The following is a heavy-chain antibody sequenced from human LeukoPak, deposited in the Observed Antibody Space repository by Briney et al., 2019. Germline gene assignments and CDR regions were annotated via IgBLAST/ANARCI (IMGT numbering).Heavy chain of an antibody. J-gene: IGHJ4*02. Sequence: ASVKVSCKASVYTFTSYDINWVRQATGQGLEWMGWMNPNNGNTGYAQKFQGSVTMTRNTSISTAYMELSSLRSEDTAVYYCARGDGYKVLDYWGQGTLVTVSS. CDR1: VYTFTSYD. V-gene: IGHV1-8*01. D-gene: IGHD5-24*01. CDR3: ARGDGYKVLDY. CDR2: MNPNNGNT.